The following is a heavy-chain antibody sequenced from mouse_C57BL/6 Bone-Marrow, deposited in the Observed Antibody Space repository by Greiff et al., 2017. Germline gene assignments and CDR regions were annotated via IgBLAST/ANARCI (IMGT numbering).Heavy chain of an antibody. V-gene: IGHV1-64*01. CDR1: GYTFTSYW. CDR2: IHPNIGST. CDR3: ARSITTVVPFDY. D-gene: IGHD1-1*01. J-gene: IGHJ2*01. Sequence: VQLQQPGAELVKPGASVKLSCKASGYTFTSYWMHWVKQRPGQGLEWIGMIHPNIGSTNYNEKFKSKATLTVDKSSSTAYMQLSSLTSEDSAVYYCARSITTVVPFDYWGQGTTLTVSS.